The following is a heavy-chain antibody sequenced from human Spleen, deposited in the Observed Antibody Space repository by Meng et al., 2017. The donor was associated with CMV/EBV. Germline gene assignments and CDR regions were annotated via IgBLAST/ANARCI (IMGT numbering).Heavy chain of an antibody. Sequence: SGGSISSGAYYWSWIRQPPGKGLEWIGYIYYSGSTYYNPSLKSRVTISVDTSKNQFSLKLSSVTAADTAVYYCARQYYYDSNPHFDYWGQGTLVTVSS. CDR3: ARQYYYDSNPHFDY. D-gene: IGHD3-22*01. V-gene: IGHV4-30-4*08. CDR1: GGSISSGAYY. J-gene: IGHJ4*02. CDR2: IYYSGST.